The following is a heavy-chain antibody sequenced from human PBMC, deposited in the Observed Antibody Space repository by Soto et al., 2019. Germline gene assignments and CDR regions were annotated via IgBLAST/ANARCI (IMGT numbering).Heavy chain of an antibody. V-gene: IGHV3-74*01. CDR2: INIDGTTT. CDR3: ERGRGNCSGSSCYVDY. Sequence: GGSLRLSCAASGFTFNSYWMHWVRQSPGRGLVWVSRINIDGTTTTYADSVRGRFTFSRDNAKNTLYLQMNSLRSEDTAVYYCERGRGNCSGSSCYVDYWGQGT. J-gene: IGHJ4*02. D-gene: IGHD2-15*01. CDR1: GFTFNSYW.